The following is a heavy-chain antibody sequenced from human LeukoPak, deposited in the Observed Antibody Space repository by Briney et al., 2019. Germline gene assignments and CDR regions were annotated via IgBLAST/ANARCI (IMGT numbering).Heavy chain of an antibody. Sequence: SETLSLTCTVSGGSISSYYWSWIRQPPGKGLEWIGHIYYSGSTNYNPSLKSRVTISVDTSKNQFSLKLSSVTAADTAVYYCARGRVAGTIFDYWGQGTLVTVSS. CDR2: IYYSGST. D-gene: IGHD6-19*01. CDR1: GGSISSYY. CDR3: ARGRVAGTIFDY. V-gene: IGHV4-59*01. J-gene: IGHJ4*02.